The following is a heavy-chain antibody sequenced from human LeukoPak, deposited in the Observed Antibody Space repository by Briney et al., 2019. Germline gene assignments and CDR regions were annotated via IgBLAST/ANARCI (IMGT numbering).Heavy chain of an antibody. Sequence: SETLSLTCTVSGGSISSSSYYWGWIRQPPGKGLEWIGSIYYSGSTYYNPSLKSRVTISVDTSKNQFSLKLSSVTAADTAVYYCATTDRLLWFGELQSPFWYFDLWGRGTLVTVSS. CDR1: GGSISSSSYY. CDR2: IYYSGST. CDR3: ATTDRLLWFGELQSPFWYFDL. J-gene: IGHJ2*01. D-gene: IGHD3-10*01. V-gene: IGHV4-39*01.